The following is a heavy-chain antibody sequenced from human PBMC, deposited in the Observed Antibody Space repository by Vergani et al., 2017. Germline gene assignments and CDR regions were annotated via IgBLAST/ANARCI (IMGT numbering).Heavy chain of an antibody. J-gene: IGHJ2*01. V-gene: IGHV3-74*01. CDR2: IKSDGSIT. CDR1: GFSFSGYW. CDR3: VKDIAASGNYWYLDL. Sequence: EVQLVESGGGLIHPGGSLRLSCEGSGFSFSGYWMHWVRQSPEKGLVWVSRIKSDGSITNYADSVKGRFTISRDNAKNTLYLQMNSLRAEDTALYYCVKDIAASGNYWYLDLWGRGTLVTVSS. D-gene: IGHD6-13*01.